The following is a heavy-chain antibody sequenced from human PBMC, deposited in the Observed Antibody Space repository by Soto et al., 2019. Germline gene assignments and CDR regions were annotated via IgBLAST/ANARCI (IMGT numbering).Heavy chain of an antibody. CDR1: GFTFSSYS. V-gene: IGHV3-48*02. Sequence: GGSLRLSCAASGFTFSSYSMNWVRQAPGKGLEWVSYISSSSSTIYYADSVKGRFTISRDNAKNSLYLQMNSLRDEGTAVYYCAREVAGVYYYYGMDVWGQGTTVTVSS. J-gene: IGHJ6*02. CDR3: AREVAGVYYYYGMDV. D-gene: IGHD3-10*01. CDR2: ISSSSSTI.